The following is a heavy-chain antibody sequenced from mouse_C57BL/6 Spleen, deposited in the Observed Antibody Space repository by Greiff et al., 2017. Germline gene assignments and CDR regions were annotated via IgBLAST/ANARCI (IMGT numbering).Heavy chain of an antibody. V-gene: IGHV1-54*01. D-gene: IGHD2-4*01. J-gene: IGHJ3*01. CDR2: INPGSGGT. CDR3: ARGDYDYTWFAY. Sequence: QVQLQQSGAELVRPGTSVKVSCKASGYAFTNYLLEWVKQRPGQGLEWIGVINPGSGGTNYNEKFKGKATRNADKSSSTASMTLSSLTSEDSAVYCCARGDYDYTWFAYWGQGTLVTVSA. CDR1: GYAFTNYL.